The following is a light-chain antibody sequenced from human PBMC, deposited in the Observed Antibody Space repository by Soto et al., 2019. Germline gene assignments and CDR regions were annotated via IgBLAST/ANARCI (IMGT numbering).Light chain of an antibody. V-gene: IGLV1-40*01. CDR1: SSNIGAGYD. Sequence: QSVLTQPPSVSGAPGQRVTISCTGSSSNIGAGYDVHWYQQLPGRAPKLLNYGNTNRPSGVPDRFSGSKSGTSASLAITGLRAEDEADYYCLSFDSSLSVVFGGGTKLTVL. J-gene: IGLJ2*01. CDR3: LSFDSSLSVV. CDR2: GNT.